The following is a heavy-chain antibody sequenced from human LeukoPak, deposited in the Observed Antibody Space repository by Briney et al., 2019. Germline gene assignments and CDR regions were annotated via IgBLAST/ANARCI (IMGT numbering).Heavy chain of an antibody. CDR3: ARGSWRVTTIPDY. J-gene: IGHJ4*02. CDR1: GFTFSDYY. V-gene: IGHV3-11*01. CDR2: IGNSGTTI. Sequence: GGSLRLSRTASGFTFSDYYLTWIRQPPGKGLECISYIGNSGTTIHYADSVKGRFTIFRDNAKNSLYLQMNGLRAEDTAVYYCARGSWRVTTIPDYWGQGTLVTVSS. D-gene: IGHD2-21*02.